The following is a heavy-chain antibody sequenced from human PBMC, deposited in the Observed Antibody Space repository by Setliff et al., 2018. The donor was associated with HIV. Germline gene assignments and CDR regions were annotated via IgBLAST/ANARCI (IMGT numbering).Heavy chain of an antibody. V-gene: IGHV1-2*02. Sequence: ASVKVSCKASGYTFTCYYMHWVRQAPGQGLEWMGWINPNSGGTNYAQKFQGRVTMTRDTSISTAYMELSSLRSDDTAVYYCARGLGGGPEGADYMDVWGKGTTVTVSS. CDR1: GYTFTCYY. D-gene: IGHD2-15*01. J-gene: IGHJ6*03. CDR2: INPNSGGT. CDR3: ARGLGGGPEGADYMDV.